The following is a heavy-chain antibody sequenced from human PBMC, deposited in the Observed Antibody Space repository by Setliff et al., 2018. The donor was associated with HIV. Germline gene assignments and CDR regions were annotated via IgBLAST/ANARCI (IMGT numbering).Heavy chain of an antibody. D-gene: IGHD3-16*02. V-gene: IGHV3-23*01. Sequence: GESLKISCAASGFTFSSYAMSWVRQAPGKGLEWVSAISGSGGSTYYADSVKGRFTISRDNSKNTLYLQMNSLRAEDTAVYYCAKGDDYVWGSYRHGSYYFDYWGQGTLVTVSS. CDR3: AKGDDYVWGSYRHGSYYFDY. CDR1: GFTFSSYA. CDR2: ISGSGGST. J-gene: IGHJ4*02.